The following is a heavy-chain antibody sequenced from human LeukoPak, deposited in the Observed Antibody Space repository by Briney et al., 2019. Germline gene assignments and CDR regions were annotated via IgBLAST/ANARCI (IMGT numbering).Heavy chain of an antibody. J-gene: IGHJ5*02. V-gene: IGHV4-34*01. CDR3: ARGGRGYSYGFHWFDP. Sequence: SETLSLTCAVYGGSFSGYYWSWIRQPPGKGLEWIGEINHSGSTNYNPSLKSRVTISVDTSKNQFSLKLSSATAADTAVYYCARGGRGYSYGFHWFDPWGQGTLVTVSS. D-gene: IGHD5-18*01. CDR2: INHSGST. CDR1: GGSFSGYY.